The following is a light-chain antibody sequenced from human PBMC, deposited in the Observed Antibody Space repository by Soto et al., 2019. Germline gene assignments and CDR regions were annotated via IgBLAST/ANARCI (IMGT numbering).Light chain of an antibody. CDR2: DAS. CDR3: QQYNYWPPRT. J-gene: IGKJ1*01. CDR1: QSVRSN. V-gene: IGKV3-15*01. Sequence: EIVMTQSPVTLSVSPGERATLSCRASQSVRSNLAWYQQKPGQAPRLLMYDASTRATGIPARFSGSGSGTEFTLTISSLQSEDFAVYYCQQYNYWPPRTFGQGTKVDI.